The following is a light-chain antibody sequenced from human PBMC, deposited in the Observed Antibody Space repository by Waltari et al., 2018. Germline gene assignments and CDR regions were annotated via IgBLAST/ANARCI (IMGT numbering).Light chain of an antibody. CDR1: QSLYIN. CDR2: RAS. V-gene: IGKV3-15*01. Sequence: EIVLTQSPATLSVSQGERVTLSCRASQSLYINLAWYQQKPGQPPRLLIYRASTRATGVPPRFSGTGSGTQCTLTISSLQSEDSGVYYCQQDNEWPPITFGQGTRLEIQ. J-gene: IGKJ5*01. CDR3: QQDNEWPPIT.